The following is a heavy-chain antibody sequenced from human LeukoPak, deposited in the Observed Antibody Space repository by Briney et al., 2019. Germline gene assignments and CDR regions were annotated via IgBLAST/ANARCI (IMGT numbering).Heavy chain of an antibody. CDR3: ARAYTPLIVVVSLALGGTWF. V-gene: IGHV4-34*01. Sequence: SETLSLTCAVYGGSFSGYYWSWSRQPPGKGLEWIGEINQSGSTKYQPYLKRRVTISVHTSQDQHPLQLTFVTAEDTAVYYCARAYTPLIVVVSLALGGTWF. CDR2: INQSGST. D-gene: IGHD2-2*01. CDR1: GGSFSGYY. J-gene: IGHJ5*01.